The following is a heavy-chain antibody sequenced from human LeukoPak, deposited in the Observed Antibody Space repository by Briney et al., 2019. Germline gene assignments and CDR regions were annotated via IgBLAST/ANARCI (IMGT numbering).Heavy chain of an antibody. D-gene: IGHD3-10*02. CDR3: ARGRLFDYFDY. Sequence: SETLSLTCTVSGGSISSYYWSWLRQPAGKGLEWVGRIYSSGNTNYSPSLKSRVTMSVDTSKNQFSLKLSSVTAADTAVYYCARGRLFDYFDYWRQGTLVTVSS. CDR2: IYSSGNT. J-gene: IGHJ4*02. CDR1: GGSISSYY. V-gene: IGHV4-4*07.